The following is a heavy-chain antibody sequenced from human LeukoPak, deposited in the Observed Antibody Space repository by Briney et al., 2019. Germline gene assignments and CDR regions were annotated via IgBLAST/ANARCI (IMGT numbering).Heavy chain of an antibody. CDR2: ISGSGGST. V-gene: IGHV3-23*01. Sequence: GGSLRLSCAASGFTFSSCAMSWVRQAPGKGLEWVSAISGSGGSTYYADSVKGRFTISRDNARNSLYLQVISLRAEDTAVYYCARGPSIAARYDAFDIWGQGTMVTVSS. CDR1: GFTFSSCA. CDR3: ARGPSIAARYDAFDI. J-gene: IGHJ3*02. D-gene: IGHD6-6*01.